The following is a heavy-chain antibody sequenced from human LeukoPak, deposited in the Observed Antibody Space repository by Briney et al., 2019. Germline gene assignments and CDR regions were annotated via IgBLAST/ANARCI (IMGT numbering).Heavy chain of an antibody. D-gene: IGHD4/OR15-4a*01. Sequence: PSETLSLTCTVSGGSISSYYWSWIRQPPGKGLEWIGYIYYSGSTNYNPSLKSRVTISVDTSKNQFSLKLSSVTAADTAVYYCARGKRWSGYYDAKGYFDYWGQGTLVTVSS. J-gene: IGHJ4*02. V-gene: IGHV4-59*12. CDR3: ARGKRWSGYYDAKGYFDY. CDR1: GGSISSYY. CDR2: IYYSGST.